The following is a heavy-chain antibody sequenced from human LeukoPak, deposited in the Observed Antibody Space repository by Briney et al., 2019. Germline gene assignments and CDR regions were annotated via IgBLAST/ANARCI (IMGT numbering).Heavy chain of an antibody. CDR3: ATDKPPVGAIEY. CDR1: GFAFSDRS. D-gene: IGHD1-26*01. Sequence: GGSLRLSCAASGFAFSDRSMNWVRQAPGKGLEWVPYISGRSDSIYYADSVKGRFTISRDNARNSLYLQMNTLRDEDTAVYFCATDKPPVGAIEYWGQGTLVTVSS. CDR2: ISGRSDSI. V-gene: IGHV3-48*02. J-gene: IGHJ4*02.